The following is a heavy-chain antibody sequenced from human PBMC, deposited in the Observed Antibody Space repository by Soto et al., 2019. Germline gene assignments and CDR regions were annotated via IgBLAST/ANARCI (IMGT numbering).Heavy chain of an antibody. Sequence: ASVKVYCKASGYTFTSYGISWVRQAPGQGLEWMGWINPNSGGTNYAQKLQGRVTMTRDTSISTAYMELSRLRSDDTAVYYCARGYCSSTSCYWFSWFDPWGQGTLVTVSS. CDR3: ARGYCSSTSCYWFSWFDP. J-gene: IGHJ5*02. D-gene: IGHD2-2*01. CDR1: GYTFTSYG. CDR2: INPNSGGT. V-gene: IGHV1-2*02.